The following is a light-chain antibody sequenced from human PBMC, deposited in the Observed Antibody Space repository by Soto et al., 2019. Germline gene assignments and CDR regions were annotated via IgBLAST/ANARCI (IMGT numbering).Light chain of an antibody. V-gene: IGKV3-20*01. J-gene: IGKJ5*01. CDR2: GSS. Sequence: EIVLTQSPGTLSLSPGERATLSCRASQSITSSNLAWYQQKPGQAPRLLIYGSSSRATGTPDRFSGSGSGTDFTFTISRLEPHDFAVYYFQQYGSSPITFGQGTRLEIK. CDR3: QQYGSSPIT. CDR1: QSITSSN.